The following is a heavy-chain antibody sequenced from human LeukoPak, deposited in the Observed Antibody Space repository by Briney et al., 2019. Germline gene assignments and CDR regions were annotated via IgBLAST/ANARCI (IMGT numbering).Heavy chain of an antibody. CDR1: GFTFSNYW. D-gene: IGHD3-10*01. CDR2: IKQDGSEK. V-gene: IGHV3-7*04. Sequence: GGSLRLSCAASGFTFSNYWMSWVRQAPGKGLEWVANIKQDGSEKKYVDSVKGRFSISRDNAKNSLYLQIYSLRVEDTAGYYCARWYGGSGSWVLDVWGQGTTVTVSS. J-gene: IGHJ6*02. CDR3: ARWYGGSGSWVLDV.